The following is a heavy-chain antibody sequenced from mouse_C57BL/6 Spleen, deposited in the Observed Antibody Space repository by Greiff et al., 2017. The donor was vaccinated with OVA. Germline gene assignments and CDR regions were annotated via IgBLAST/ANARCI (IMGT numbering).Heavy chain of an antibody. D-gene: IGHD1-1*01. Sequence: VQRVESGAELARPGASVKLSCKASGYTFTSYGISWVKQRTGQGLEWIGEIYPRSGNTYYNEKFKGKATLTADKSSSTAYMELRSLTSEDSAVYFCARWHYGSSLYYFDYWGQGTTLTVS. V-gene: IGHV1-81*01. CDR2: IYPRSGNT. CDR1: GYTFTSYG. CDR3: ARWHYGSSLYYFDY. J-gene: IGHJ2*01.